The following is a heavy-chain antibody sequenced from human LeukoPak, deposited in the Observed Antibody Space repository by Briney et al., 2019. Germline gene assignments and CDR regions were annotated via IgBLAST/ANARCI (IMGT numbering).Heavy chain of an antibody. CDR3: ARANWDYYYYYYMDV. CDR2: IRGSGGST. Sequence: PGGSLILSCAASGFTFSSYAMSWVRQAPGKGLEWVSAIRGSGGSTYYADSVKGRFTISRDNSKNTLYLQMNSLRAEDTAVYYCARANWDYYYYYYMDVWGKGTTVTISS. J-gene: IGHJ6*03. D-gene: IGHD7-27*01. CDR1: GFTFSSYA. V-gene: IGHV3-23*01.